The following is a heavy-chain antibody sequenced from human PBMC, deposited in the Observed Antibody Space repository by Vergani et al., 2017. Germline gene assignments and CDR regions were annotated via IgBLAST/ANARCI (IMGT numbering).Heavy chain of an antibody. D-gene: IGHD3-9*01. Sequence: QVQLQQWGAGLLKPSETLSLTCAVYGGSFSGYYWSWIRQPPGKGLEWIGEINHSGSTNYNPSLKSRVTISVYTSKNQFSLKLSSVTAADTAVYYCARVMYRDEASTGYRLEGMDIWGQGTTVTISS. CDR3: ARVMYRDEASTGYRLEGMDI. V-gene: IGHV4-34*01. CDR1: GGSFSGYY. CDR2: INHSGST. J-gene: IGHJ6*02.